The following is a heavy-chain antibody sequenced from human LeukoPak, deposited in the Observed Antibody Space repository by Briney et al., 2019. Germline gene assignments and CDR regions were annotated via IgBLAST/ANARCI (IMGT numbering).Heavy chain of an antibody. CDR3: ARERGYSYGFRLYYYYGMDV. V-gene: IGHV3-11*06. D-gene: IGHD5-18*01. CDR2: ISSSSSHI. CDR1: GFTFSDYY. J-gene: IGHJ6*02. Sequence: GSLRLSCAASGFTFSDYYMNWIRQSPGKGLEWVSSISSSSSHINYGDSVNGRFTISRDNAKNSLYLQMNSLRAEDTAVYYCARERGYSYGFRLYYYYGMDVWGQGTTVTVSS.